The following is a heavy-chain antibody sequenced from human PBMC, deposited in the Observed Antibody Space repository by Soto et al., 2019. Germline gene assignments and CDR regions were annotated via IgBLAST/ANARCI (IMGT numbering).Heavy chain of an antibody. CDR1: GYTFTSYG. J-gene: IGHJ4*02. CDR3: ARVPPLNDGILTGYNPFDY. Sequence: ASVKVSCKASGYTFTSYGISWVRQAPGQGLEWMGWISAYNGNTNYAQKLQGRVTMTTDTSTSTAYMELRSLRSDNTAVYYCARVPPLNDGILTGYNPFDYWGQGTLVTVSS. V-gene: IGHV1-18*04. CDR2: ISAYNGNT. D-gene: IGHD3-9*01.